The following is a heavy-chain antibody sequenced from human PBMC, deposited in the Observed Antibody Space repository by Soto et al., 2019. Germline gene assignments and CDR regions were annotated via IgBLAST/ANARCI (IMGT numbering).Heavy chain of an antibody. CDR2: VYDSGST. Sequence: QLQLQESGPGLVKPSETLSLTCTVSGGSVSSSSYYWGWVRQPPGKGLEWIGSVYDSGSTYYNPSLGSRVALSVNKSKNQLSLKLMSFCAADTAVYYCGSREGLATISYYFDYCGQGALVTVSS. CDR3: GSREGLATISYYFDY. J-gene: IGHJ4*02. D-gene: IGHD3-9*01. CDR1: GGSVSSSSYY. V-gene: IGHV4-39*01.